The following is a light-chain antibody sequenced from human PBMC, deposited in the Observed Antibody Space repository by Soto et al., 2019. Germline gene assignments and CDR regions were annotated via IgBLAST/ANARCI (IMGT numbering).Light chain of an antibody. CDR2: RAS. CDR1: QSVSSSF. Sequence: EIVLTRSPGTLSLSPGERATLSCRASQSVSSSFLAWYQQKPGQAPRLLIYRASSRATGIPDRFSGSGSGTDFTLTISRLEPEDFAVYYCQQYGSTPRTFGQGTKVEIK. J-gene: IGKJ1*01. CDR3: QQYGSTPRT. V-gene: IGKV3-20*01.